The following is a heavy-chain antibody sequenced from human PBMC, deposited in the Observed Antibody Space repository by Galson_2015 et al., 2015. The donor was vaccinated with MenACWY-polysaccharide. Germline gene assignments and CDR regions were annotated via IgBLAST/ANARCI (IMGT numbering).Heavy chain of an antibody. V-gene: IGHV3-30-3*01. CDR2: ISYNGNNI. CDR3: ARDLPGYCSSTSCLYYHYGMDV. Sequence: SLRLSCAASGFTFSSYAMHWVRLAPGKGLEWVAVISYNGNNIYYADSEEGRFTISRDNFKSTLYLQMNSLRPEDTAVYYCARDLPGYCSSTSCLYYHYGMDVWGQGTTVTVSS. D-gene: IGHD2-2*01. CDR1: GFTFSSYA. J-gene: IGHJ6*02.